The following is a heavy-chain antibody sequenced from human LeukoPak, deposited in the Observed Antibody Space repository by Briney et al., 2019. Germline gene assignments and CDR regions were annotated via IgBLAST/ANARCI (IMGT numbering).Heavy chain of an antibody. CDR1: GFTVSSNY. Sequence: PGGSLRLSCAASGFTVSSNYMSWVRQAPGKGLEWVSVIYSGGSTYYADSVKGRFTISRDNSKNTLYLQMNSLRAEDTAVYYCARGGEWELQDAFDIWGQGTMVTVSS. D-gene: IGHD1-26*01. V-gene: IGHV3-53*01. CDR2: IYSGGST. J-gene: IGHJ3*02. CDR3: ARGGEWELQDAFDI.